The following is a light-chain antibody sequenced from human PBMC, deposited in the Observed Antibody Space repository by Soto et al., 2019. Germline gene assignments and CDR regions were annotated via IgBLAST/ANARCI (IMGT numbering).Light chain of an antibody. CDR1: QTITSSF. Sequence: EIVLTQSPGPLSLSPGDRASLSCRASQTITSSFLAWYQQKPGQAPRLLISAASSRATGIPDRFSGSGSETDFTLTISRMEPEDFAVYFCQQYGSSPPTFGQGTKVDIK. J-gene: IGKJ1*01. CDR2: AAS. CDR3: QQYGSSPPT. V-gene: IGKV3-20*01.